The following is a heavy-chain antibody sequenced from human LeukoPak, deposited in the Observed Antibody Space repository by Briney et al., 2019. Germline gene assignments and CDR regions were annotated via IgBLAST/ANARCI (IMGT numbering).Heavy chain of an antibody. Sequence: GGSLRLSCAASGFTFDDYAMHWVRHAPGKGLEWVSGISWNSGSIGYADSVKGRFTISRDNAKNSLYLQMNSLRAEDTALYYCAKDNSAYYYDSSGSDYWGQGTLVTVSS. CDR3: AKDNSAYYYDSSGSDY. CDR1: GFTFDDYA. V-gene: IGHV3-9*01. CDR2: ISWNSGSI. J-gene: IGHJ4*02. D-gene: IGHD3-22*01.